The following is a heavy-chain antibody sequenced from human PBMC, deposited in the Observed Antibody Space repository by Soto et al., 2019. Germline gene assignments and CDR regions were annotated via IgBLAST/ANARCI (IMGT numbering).Heavy chain of an antibody. D-gene: IGHD2-15*01. CDR2: ISYDGSNK. J-gene: IGHJ4*02. V-gene: IGHV3-30*18. Sequence: QVQLVESGGGVVQPGRSLRLSCAASGFTFSSYGMHWVRQAPGKGLEWVAVISYDGSNKYYADSVKGRFTISRDNSKNTLYLQMNSLRAEDPAVYYCAKDRWPRHWGQGTLVTVSS. CDR3: AKDRWPRH. CDR1: GFTFSSYG.